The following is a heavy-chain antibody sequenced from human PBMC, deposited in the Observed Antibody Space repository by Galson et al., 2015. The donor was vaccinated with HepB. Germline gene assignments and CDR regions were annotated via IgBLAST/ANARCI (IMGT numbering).Heavy chain of an antibody. CDR3: ATSPAPDYGDYGEYFQH. V-gene: IGHV4-31*03. Sequence: TLSLTCTVSGGSISSGGYYWSWIRQHPGKGLEWIGYIYYSGSTYYNPSLKSRVTISVDTSKNQFSLKLSSVTAADTAVYYCATSPAPDYGDYGEYFQHWGQGTLVTVSS. CDR1: GGSISSGGYY. D-gene: IGHD4-17*01. J-gene: IGHJ1*01. CDR2: IYYSGST.